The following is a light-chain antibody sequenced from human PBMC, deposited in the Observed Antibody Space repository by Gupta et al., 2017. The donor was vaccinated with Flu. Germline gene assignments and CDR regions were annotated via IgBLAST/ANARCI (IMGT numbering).Light chain of an antibody. CDR2: LGS. V-gene: IGKV2-28*01. Sequence: DIVMTQSPLSLPVTPGEPASISCRSNLSLLHRSGYNYLDWYLQKPGQSPQLLINLGSNRASGVPDRFSGGGSGTDFTLKISRVEAEDVGVYYCMQALQTPRTFGQGTKVEIK. J-gene: IGKJ1*01. CDR3: MQALQTPRT. CDR1: LSLLHRSGYNY.